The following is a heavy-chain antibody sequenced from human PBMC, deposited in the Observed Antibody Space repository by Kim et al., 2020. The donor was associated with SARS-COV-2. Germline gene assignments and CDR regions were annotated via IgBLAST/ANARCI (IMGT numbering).Heavy chain of an antibody. D-gene: IGHD4-17*01. CDR3: ARDYGDYVSDPGY. Sequence: SETLSLTCTVSGGSISSSSYYWGWIRQPPGKGLEWIGSIYYSGSTYYNPSLKSRVTISVDTSKNQFSLKLSSVTAADTAVYYCARDYGDYVSDPGYWGQGTLVTVSS. J-gene: IGHJ4*02. CDR2: IYYSGST. CDR1: GGSISSSSYY. V-gene: IGHV4-39*01.